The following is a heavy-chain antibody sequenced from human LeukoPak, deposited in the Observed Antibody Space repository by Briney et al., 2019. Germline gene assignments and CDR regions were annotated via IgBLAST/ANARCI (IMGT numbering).Heavy chain of an antibody. V-gene: IGHV1-69*13. CDR1: GGTFSSYA. CDR2: IIPIFGTA. D-gene: IGHD5-18*01. Sequence: SVKASCKASGGTFSSYAISWVRQAPGQGLEWMGGIIPIFGTANYAQKFQGRVTITADESTSTAYMELSSLRSEDTAVYYCARDAGYSYNYYYYMDVWGKGTTVTVSS. J-gene: IGHJ6*03. CDR3: ARDAGYSYNYYYYMDV.